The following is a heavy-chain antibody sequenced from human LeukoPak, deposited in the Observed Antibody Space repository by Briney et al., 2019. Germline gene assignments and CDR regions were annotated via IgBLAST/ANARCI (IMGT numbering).Heavy chain of an antibody. CDR1: GFTFDDYA. D-gene: IGHD6-13*01. Sequence: PGRSLRLSCAASGFTFDDYAMHWVRQAPGKGLEWVSGISWNSGSIGYADSVKGRFTISRDNAKNSLYLQMNSLRAEDTALYYCAKGPIAAAGNGWFDPWGQGTLVTVSP. V-gene: IGHV3-9*01. CDR2: ISWNSGSI. CDR3: AKGPIAAAGNGWFDP. J-gene: IGHJ5*02.